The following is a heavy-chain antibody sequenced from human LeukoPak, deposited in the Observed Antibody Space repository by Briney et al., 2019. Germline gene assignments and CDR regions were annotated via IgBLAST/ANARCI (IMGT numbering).Heavy chain of an antibody. CDR3: ARDTDTMIVVRDDAFDI. D-gene: IGHD3-22*01. CDR2: IIPILGIA. CDR1: GGTFSSYA. Sequence: ASVKVSCKASGGTFSSYAISWVRQAPGQGLEWMGRIIPILGIANYAQKFQGRVTITADKSTSTAYMELSSLRSDDTAVYYCARDTDTMIVVRDDAFDIWGQGTMVTVSS. V-gene: IGHV1-69*04. J-gene: IGHJ3*02.